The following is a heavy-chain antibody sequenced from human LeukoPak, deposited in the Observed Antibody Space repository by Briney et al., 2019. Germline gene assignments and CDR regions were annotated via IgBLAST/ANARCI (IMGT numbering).Heavy chain of an antibody. CDR3: AKDRATSGSRAFDV. Sequence: GGSLRLSCAASGFTFSTYAMNWVRQAPGKGLEWVSLINGGGINTYYPESVKGRFSISRDTSKNTVYLQMNSLRAEDTAVYYCAKDRATSGSRAFDVWGQGTMVTVSS. J-gene: IGHJ3*01. CDR2: INGGGINT. CDR1: GFTFSTYA. D-gene: IGHD3-10*01. V-gene: IGHV3-23*01.